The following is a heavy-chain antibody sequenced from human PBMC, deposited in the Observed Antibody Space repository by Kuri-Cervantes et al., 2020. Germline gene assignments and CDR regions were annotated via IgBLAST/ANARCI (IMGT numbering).Heavy chain of an antibody. V-gene: IGHV4-34*01. CDR1: GESFSVYY. J-gene: IGHJ5*02. D-gene: IGHD3-10*01. Sequence: SETLSLTCAVYGESFSVYYWSWVRQPPGKGLQWIGEINHSGNTNYNPSLKSRVTLSLDTSQSHFSLKLTSVTAADTAVYYCTRGRIGTVRGVSPPFDPWGQGSLVTVSS. CDR3: TRGRIGTVRGVSPPFDP. CDR2: INHSGNT.